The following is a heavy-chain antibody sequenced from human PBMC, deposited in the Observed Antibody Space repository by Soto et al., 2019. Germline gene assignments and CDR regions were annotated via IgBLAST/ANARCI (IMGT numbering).Heavy chain of an antibody. CDR2: INPNSGGT. CDR3: ARDRETMATRDYYYYGMDV. CDR1: GYTFTGYY. V-gene: IGHV1-2*02. D-gene: IGHD5-12*01. J-gene: IGHJ6*02. Sequence: ASVKVSCKASGYTFTGYYMHWVRQAPGQGLEWMGWINPNSGGTNYAQKFQGRVTMTRDTSIGTAYMELSRLRSDDTAVYYCARDRETMATRDYYYYGMDVWGQGTTVTVSS.